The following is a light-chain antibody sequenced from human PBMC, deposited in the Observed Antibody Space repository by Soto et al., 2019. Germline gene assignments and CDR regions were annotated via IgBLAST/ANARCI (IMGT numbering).Light chain of an antibody. CDR2: GAS. Sequence: EIVLTQSPGTLSLSPVERATLSCRASQSVSSSYLAWYQQKPGQAPRLLIYGASSRATGIPDRFSGSGSGTDFTLTISRLEPEDFAVYYCQQYGSSPRTFGQGTKVHIK. V-gene: IGKV3-20*01. CDR3: QQYGSSPRT. CDR1: QSVSSSY. J-gene: IGKJ1*01.